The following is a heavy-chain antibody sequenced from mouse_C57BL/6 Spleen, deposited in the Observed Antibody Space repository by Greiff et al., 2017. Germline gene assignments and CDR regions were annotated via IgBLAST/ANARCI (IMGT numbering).Heavy chain of an antibody. D-gene: IGHD1-1*01. CDR3: ARHPYYGSSYNAMDY. CDR2: ISNLAYSI. V-gene: IGHV5-15*01. Sequence: DVKLVESGGGLVQPGGSLKLSCAASGFTFSDYGMAWVRQAPRKGPEWVAFISNLAYSIYYADTVTGRFTISRENAKNTLYLKMSSLRSEDTAMYYCARHPYYGSSYNAMDYWGQGTSVTVSS. J-gene: IGHJ4*01. CDR1: GFTFSDYG.